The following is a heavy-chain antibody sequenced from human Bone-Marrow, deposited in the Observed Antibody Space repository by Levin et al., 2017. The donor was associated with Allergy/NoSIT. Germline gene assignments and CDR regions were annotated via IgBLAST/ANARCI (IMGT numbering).Heavy chain of an antibody. CDR1: GFTFSSYS. D-gene: IGHD2-15*01. V-gene: IGHV3-21*01. Sequence: PGESLKISCAASGFTFSSYSMNWVRQAPGKGLEWVSSISSSSSYIYYADSVKGRFTISRDNAKNSLYLQMNSLRAEDTAVYYCARDKSSLSVVVEPGEYYYGMDVWGQGTTVTVSS. CDR3: ARDKSSLSVVVEPGEYYYGMDV. J-gene: IGHJ6*02. CDR2: ISSSSSYI.